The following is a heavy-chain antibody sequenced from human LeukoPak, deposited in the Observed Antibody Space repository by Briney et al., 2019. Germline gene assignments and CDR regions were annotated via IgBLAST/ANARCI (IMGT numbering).Heavy chain of an antibody. V-gene: IGHV4-38-2*02. Sequence: SETLSLTCTVSGYSISSGYYWGWIRQPPGKGLEWIGSIYHSGSTYYNPSLKSRVTISADTSKNQFALKLSSVTAADTAVYYCARGGPAASFDYWGQGTLVTVSS. J-gene: IGHJ4*02. CDR2: IYHSGST. CDR3: ARGGPAASFDY. D-gene: IGHD2-2*01. CDR1: GYSISSGYY.